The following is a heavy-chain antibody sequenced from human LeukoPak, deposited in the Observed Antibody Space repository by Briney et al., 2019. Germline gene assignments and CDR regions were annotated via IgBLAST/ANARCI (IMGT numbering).Heavy chain of an antibody. CDR1: GYTFTSYY. D-gene: IGHD2-2*01. J-gene: IGHJ6*03. V-gene: IGHV1-2*02. CDR2: INPNSGGT. Sequence: SVKVSCKASGYTFTSYYMHWVRQAPGQGLEWMGWINPNSGGTNYAQKFQGRVTMPRHTSITTAYMELSRLRSDDTAVYYCARDFGAAATYYYYMDVWGKGTTVTVSS. CDR3: ARDFGAAATYYYYMDV.